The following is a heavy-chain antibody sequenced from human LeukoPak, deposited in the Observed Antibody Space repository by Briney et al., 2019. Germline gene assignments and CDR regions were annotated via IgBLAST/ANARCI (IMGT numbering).Heavy chain of an antibody. Sequence: ASVKVSCKASGYTFTSYGISWVRQAPGQGLEWMGWISAYNGNTNYAQKLQGRVTMTTDTSTSTASMELRSLRSDDTAVYYCAREWKDLNGDYWGQGTLVTVSS. J-gene: IGHJ4*02. CDR3: AREWKDLNGDY. CDR2: ISAYNGNT. V-gene: IGHV1-18*01. D-gene: IGHD1-1*01. CDR1: GYTFTSYG.